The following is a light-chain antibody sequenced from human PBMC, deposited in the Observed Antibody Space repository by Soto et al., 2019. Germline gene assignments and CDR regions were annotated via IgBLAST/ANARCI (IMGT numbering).Light chain of an antibody. CDR1: NSNIGSNT. CDR2: TNN. J-gene: IGLJ2*01. Sequence: QSVLTQPPSASGTPGQSVTISCSGSNSNIGSNTVNWFQQLPGTAPKLLIYTNNQRPSGVPDRFSASKSGTSASLSISGLQSDDEADYYCATWDVTLSGHVVFAGGTKLTVL. CDR3: ATWDVTLSGHVV. V-gene: IGLV1-44*01.